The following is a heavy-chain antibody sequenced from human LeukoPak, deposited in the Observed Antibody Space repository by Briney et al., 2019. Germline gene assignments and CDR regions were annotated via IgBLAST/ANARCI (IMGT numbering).Heavy chain of an antibody. J-gene: IGHJ6*03. V-gene: IGHV4-34*01. CDR2: INHSGST. Sequence: SETLSLTCAVYGGSFSGYYWSWIRQPPGKGLKWIGEINHSGSTNYNPSLKSRVTISVDTSKNQFSLKLSSVTAADTAVYYCARRGYGYGIYYYYYYMDVWGKGTTVTISS. CDR3: ARRGYGYGIYYYYYYMDV. CDR1: GGSFSGYY. D-gene: IGHD3-10*01.